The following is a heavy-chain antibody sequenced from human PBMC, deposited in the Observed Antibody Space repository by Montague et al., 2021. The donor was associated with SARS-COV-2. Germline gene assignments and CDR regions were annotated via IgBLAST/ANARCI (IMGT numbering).Heavy chain of an antibody. J-gene: IGHJ4*02. CDR2: MHFTGKT. CDR1: GDSTTNHF. V-gene: IGHV4-4*07. CDR3: ARDRFDFGAGRQGTIDF. Sequence: SETLSLTCSVPGDSTTNHFGSWIGRTAGTGLEWIGRMHFTGKTNFSPFFSSRLTMSADTSKNQFSLKLTSVTAADTAIYFCARDRFDFGAGRQGTIDFWGQGTLVTVSS. D-gene: IGHD3-10*01.